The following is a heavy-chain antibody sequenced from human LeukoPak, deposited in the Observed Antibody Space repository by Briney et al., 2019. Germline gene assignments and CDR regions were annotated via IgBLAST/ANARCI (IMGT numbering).Heavy chain of an antibody. D-gene: IGHD3-22*01. J-gene: IGHJ4*02. CDR2: IYSGGST. CDR3: AGAQGRSSGYFAFDY. Sequence: GGSLRLSCAASGFTVSSNYMSWVRQAPGKGLEWVSVIYSGGSTHYADSVKGRFTISRDNSKNTLYLQMNSLRAEDTAVYYCAGAQGRSSGYFAFDYWGQGTLVTVSS. CDR1: GFTVSSNY. V-gene: IGHV3-53*01.